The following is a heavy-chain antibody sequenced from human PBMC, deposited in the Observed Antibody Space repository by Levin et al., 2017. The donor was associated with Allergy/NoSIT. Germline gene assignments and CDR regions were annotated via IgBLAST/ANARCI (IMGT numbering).Heavy chain of an antibody. D-gene: IGHD1-14*01. Sequence: LSLTCAASGFTFRSYWMHWVRQAPGKGLVWVSRINSDGSSTSYADSVKGRFTISRDNAKNTLYLQMNSLRAEDTAVYYCARERSAWTTFDYWGQGTLVTVSS. CDR1: GFTFRSYW. J-gene: IGHJ4*02. CDR3: ARERSAWTTFDY. CDR2: INSDGSST. V-gene: IGHV3-74*01.